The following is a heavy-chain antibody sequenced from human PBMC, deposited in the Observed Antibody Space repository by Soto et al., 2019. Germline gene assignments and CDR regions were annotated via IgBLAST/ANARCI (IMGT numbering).Heavy chain of an antibody. CDR2: VSDGGDST. CDR3: AKVIIYGDHRAGAFDI. CDR1: RFTFSNYA. D-gene: IGHD4-17*01. V-gene: IGHV3-23*01. Sequence: LRLSCAASRFTFSNYAMTWVRQAPGKGLEWVSVVSDGGDSTYYAASVRGRFTISRDNSKDTLYLQMNSLRAEDTAVYYCAKVIIYGDHRAGAFDIWGRGTMVTVSS. J-gene: IGHJ3*02.